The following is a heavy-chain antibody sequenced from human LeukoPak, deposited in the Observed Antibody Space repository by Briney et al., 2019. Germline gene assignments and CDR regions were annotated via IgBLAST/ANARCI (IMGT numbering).Heavy chain of an antibody. CDR3: ARGRDCSGGSCYRWWFDP. D-gene: IGHD2-15*01. V-gene: IGHV1-3*01. CDR1: GYTFTSYA. CDR2: INAGNGNT. Sequence: ASVKVSCKASGYTFTSYAMHWVRQAPGQRLEWMGWINAGNGNTKYSQKFQGRVTITRDTSASTAYMELSSLRSEDTAVYYCARGRDCSGGSCYRWWFDPWGQGNPVTVSS. J-gene: IGHJ5*02.